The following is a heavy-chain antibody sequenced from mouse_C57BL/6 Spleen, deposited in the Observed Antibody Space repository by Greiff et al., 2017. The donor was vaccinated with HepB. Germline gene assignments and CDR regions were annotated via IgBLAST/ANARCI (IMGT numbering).Heavy chain of an antibody. CDR3: TRGHNWNRRDYFDY. J-gene: IGHJ2*01. CDR1: GYTFTDYE. CDR2: IDPETGGT. Sequence: QVQLQQPGAELVRPGASVTLSCKASGYTFTDYEMHWVKQTPVHGLEWIGAIDPETGGTAYNQKFKGKAILTADKSSSTAYMELRSLTSEDSAVNYCTRGHNWNRRDYFDYWGQGTTLTVSS. D-gene: IGHD4-1*01. V-gene: IGHV1-15*01.